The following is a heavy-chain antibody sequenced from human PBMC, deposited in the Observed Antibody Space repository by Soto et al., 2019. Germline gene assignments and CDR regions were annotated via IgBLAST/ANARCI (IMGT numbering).Heavy chain of an antibody. D-gene: IGHD3-9*01. V-gene: IGHV3-21*04. CDR2: ISSSSSYI. CDR1: GFTFSSYS. J-gene: IGHJ4*02. Sequence: GGSLRLSCAASGFTFSSYSMNWVRQAPGKGLEWVSSISSSSSYIYYADSVKGRFTISRDNAKNSLYLQMNSLRAEDTAVSYCARDSYDILTGYYPQHYFDYWGQGTLVTVSS. CDR3: ARDSYDILTGYYPQHYFDY.